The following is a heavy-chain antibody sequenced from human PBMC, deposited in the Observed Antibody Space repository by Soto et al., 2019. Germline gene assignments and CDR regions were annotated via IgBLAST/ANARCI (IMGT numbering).Heavy chain of an antibody. CDR1: EGSISSRYW. J-gene: IGHJ1*01. CDR3: ARHSWLHLLPQH. Sequence: SETLSLTCMVSEGSISSRYWWTWVRQPPVKGLEWIGEINHSGTTNHNPSLTSRVTISVDTSKNQVSLKLTSVTAADTAVYYCARHSWLHLLPQHWGQGTLVTVSS. D-gene: IGHD5-12*01. V-gene: IGHV4-4*02. CDR2: INHSGTT.